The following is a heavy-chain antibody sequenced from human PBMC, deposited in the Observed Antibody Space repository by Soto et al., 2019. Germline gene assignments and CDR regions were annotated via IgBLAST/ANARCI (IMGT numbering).Heavy chain of an antibody. V-gene: IGHV4-30-2*01. CDR2: IYHSGST. Sequence: SGTLSLSCAVSASAISSGGYCGSWLRQAPGKGLEWIGYIYHSGSTYYNPSLKSRVTISVDRSKNQISLKLSYVTAADTAVYYCARDGYGAFVFDYWGQGTLVTVSS. J-gene: IGHJ4*02. CDR1: ASAISSGGYC. D-gene: IGHD4-17*01. CDR3: ARDGYGAFVFDY.